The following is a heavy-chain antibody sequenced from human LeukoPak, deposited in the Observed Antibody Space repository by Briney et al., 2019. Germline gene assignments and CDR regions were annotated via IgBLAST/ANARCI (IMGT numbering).Heavy chain of an antibody. CDR3: AKDSPVLTY. CDR1: GFTFSDYY. V-gene: IGHV3-23*01. Sequence: GGSLRLSCAASGFTFSDYYMSWIRLAPGKGLEWVSAISGGGDGTYYADSVKGRFTISRDNSKNTLYLQMNSLRAEDTAVYYCAKDSPVLTYWGQGTLVTVSS. J-gene: IGHJ4*02. CDR2: ISGGGDGT.